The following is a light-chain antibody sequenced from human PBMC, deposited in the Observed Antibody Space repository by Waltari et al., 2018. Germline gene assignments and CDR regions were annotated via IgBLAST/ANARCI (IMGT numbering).Light chain of an antibody. CDR3: QQYNRWPPIT. CDR2: RAS. Sequence: EVVMTQSPATLSVSPGERATLSYRASQSIYDNLAWYHHKPGQAPRLLIYRASTRTTGIPARFSGRGSGTEFTLTISSLQSEDSAVYYCQQYNRWPPITFGQGTRLEIK. J-gene: IGKJ5*01. V-gene: IGKV3-15*01. CDR1: QSIYDN.